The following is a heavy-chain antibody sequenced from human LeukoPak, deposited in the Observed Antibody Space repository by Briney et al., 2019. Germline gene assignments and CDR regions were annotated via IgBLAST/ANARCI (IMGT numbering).Heavy chain of an antibody. V-gene: IGHV4-59*08. CDR3: ATYCSSNRCYFDY. CDR2: IYYGGDS. CDR1: GGSVSNNY. D-gene: IGHD2-2*01. J-gene: IGHJ4*02. Sequence: EPSETLSLTCTVSGGSVSNNYWSWIRQSPGKGLEFIAFIYYGGDSSYNPSLQSRVTISVDTSKNQFSLKLTSVTAADTAVYYCATYCSSNRCYFDYWGQGTRVTVSS.